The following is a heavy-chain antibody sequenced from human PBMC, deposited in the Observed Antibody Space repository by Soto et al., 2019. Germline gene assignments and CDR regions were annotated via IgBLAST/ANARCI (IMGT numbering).Heavy chain of an antibody. CDR2: IYYSGST. V-gene: IGHV4-30-4*01. CDR1: GGSISSGDYY. Sequence: NPSETLSLTCTVSGGSISSGDYYWIWIRQPPGKGLEWIGYIYYSGSTYYNASLKSRISISVDTSQNQFSLKLSSVTAADTAVYYCAREASPDAFDIWGQGTMVTVSS. CDR3: AREASPDAFDI. J-gene: IGHJ3*02.